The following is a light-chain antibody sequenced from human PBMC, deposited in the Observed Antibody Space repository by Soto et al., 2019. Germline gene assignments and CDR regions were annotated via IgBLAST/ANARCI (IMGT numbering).Light chain of an antibody. V-gene: IGKV3-20*01. CDR2: GTS. CDR1: QSVDNHY. Sequence: EIVLTQSPGTLSLSPGERATLSCRASQSVDNHYIAWFQQKPGQAPRLLIYGTSTRPPGIPDRFSGSGSGTDFTLTISRLEPEDFAVYYCQHYGRSPPWTFGQGTKVDIK. CDR3: QHYGRSPPWT. J-gene: IGKJ1*01.